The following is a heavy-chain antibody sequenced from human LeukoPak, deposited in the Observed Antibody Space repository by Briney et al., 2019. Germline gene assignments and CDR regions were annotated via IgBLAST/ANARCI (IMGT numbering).Heavy chain of an antibody. CDR3: AKGVAGTGFDY. CDR1: GFTFSSHG. CDR2: MRYDGSDK. J-gene: IGHJ4*02. Sequence: GGSLRLSCVASGFTFSSHGMHWVRQAPGKGLEWVAFMRYDGSDKYYADSVKGRFTSSRDNSKNTLYLQMNSLRADDTAVYYCAKGVAGTGFDYWAQGPWSPSP. V-gene: IGHV3-30*02. D-gene: IGHD6-19*01.